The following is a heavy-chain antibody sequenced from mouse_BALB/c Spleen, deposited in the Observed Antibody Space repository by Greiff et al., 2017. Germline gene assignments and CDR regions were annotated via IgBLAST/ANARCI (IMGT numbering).Heavy chain of an antibody. V-gene: IGHV5-17*02. J-gene: IGHJ2*01. CDR2: ISSGSSTI. Sequence: EVQLVESGGGLVQPGGSRKLSCAASGFTFSSFGMHWVRQAPEKGLEWVAYISSGSSTIYYADTVKGRFTISRDNPKNTLFLQMTSLRSEDTAMYYCARHYYGNYMVFDYWGQGTTLTVSS. CDR1: GFTFSSFG. D-gene: IGHD2-1*01. CDR3: ARHYYGNYMVFDY.